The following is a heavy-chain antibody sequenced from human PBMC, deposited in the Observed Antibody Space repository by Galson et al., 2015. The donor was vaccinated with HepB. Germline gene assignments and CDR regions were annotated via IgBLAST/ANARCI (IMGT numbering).Heavy chain of an antibody. CDR3: ARMGGRTGSRFEY. J-gene: IGHJ4*02. CDR1: GFSVSGTY. D-gene: IGHD3-16*01. CDR2: LYTGGAT. V-gene: IGHV3-66*01. Sequence: SLRLSCAASGFSVSGTYMSWVRQAPGKGLEWVSVLYTGGATYYADPVKGRFTISRDNSKNALYLQMSILRGDDTAVYYCARMGGRTGSRFEYWGQGTLVTVSS.